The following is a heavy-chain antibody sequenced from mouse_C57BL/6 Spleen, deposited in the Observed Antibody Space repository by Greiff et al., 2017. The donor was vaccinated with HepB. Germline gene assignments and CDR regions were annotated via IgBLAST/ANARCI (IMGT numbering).Heavy chain of an antibody. D-gene: IGHD4-1*01. J-gene: IGHJ1*03. CDR2: IYPGSGST. CDR1: GYTFTSYW. V-gene: IGHV1-55*01. Sequence: VQLQQPGAELVKPGASVKMSCKASGYTFTSYWITWVKQRPGQGLEWIGDIYPGSGSTNYNEKFKSKATLTVDTSSSTAYMQLSSLTSEDSAVYYCARCPSNWDEEGYFDVWGTGTTVTVSS. CDR3: ARCPSNWDEEGYFDV.